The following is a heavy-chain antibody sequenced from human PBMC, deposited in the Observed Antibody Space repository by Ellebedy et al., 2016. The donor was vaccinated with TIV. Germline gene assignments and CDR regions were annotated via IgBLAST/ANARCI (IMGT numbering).Heavy chain of an antibody. D-gene: IGHD1-26*01. J-gene: IGHJ4*02. CDR3: GRGGGWVADY. CDR1: GFTFSRNW. Sequence: PGGSLRLSCAASGFTFSRNWMHWVRQAPGKGLVWVSRINNDGRSTTYADSVKGRFTISRDNAKNSLYLEMNSLRAEDTDVYDCGRGGGWVADYWGQGTLVTVSS. V-gene: IGHV3-74*03. CDR2: INNDGRST.